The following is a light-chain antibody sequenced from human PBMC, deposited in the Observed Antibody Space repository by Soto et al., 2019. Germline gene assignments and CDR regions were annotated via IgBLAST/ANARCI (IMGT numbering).Light chain of an antibody. CDR1: SSNIGSKT. CDR3: AAWDDSLNGPV. V-gene: IGLV1-44*01. CDR2: SNN. Sequence: QSVLTQPPSASGTPGQRVTISCSGSSSNIGSKTVTWYQQFPGTAPKLLIYSNNQRPSGVPDRFSGSKSGTSASLAISGLQSEDEADYYCAAWDDSLNGPVFGGGTKLTVL. J-gene: IGLJ3*02.